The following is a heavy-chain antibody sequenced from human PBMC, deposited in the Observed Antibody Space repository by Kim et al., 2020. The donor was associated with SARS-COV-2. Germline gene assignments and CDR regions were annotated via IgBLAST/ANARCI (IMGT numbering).Heavy chain of an antibody. CDR2: IYYSGST. Sequence: SETLSLTCTVSGGSISSSSYYWGWIRQPPGKGLEWIGSIYYSGSTYYNPSLKSRVTISVDTSKNQFSLKLSSVTAADTAVYYCARLNAPGIAAAGAGYYYYYGMDVWGHGTTVTVSS. J-gene: IGHJ6*02. CDR1: GGSISSSSYY. CDR3: ARLNAPGIAAAGAGYYYYYGMDV. D-gene: IGHD6-13*01. V-gene: IGHV4-39*01.